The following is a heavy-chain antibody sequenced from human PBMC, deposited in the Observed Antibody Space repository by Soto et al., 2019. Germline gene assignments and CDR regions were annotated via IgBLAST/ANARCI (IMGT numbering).Heavy chain of an antibody. Sequence: GESLKISCKGSGYSFTSYWISWVRQMPGKGLEWMGRIDPSDSYTNYSPSFQGHVTISADKSISTAYLQWSSLKASDTAMYFCARIYCTTTTCDSWFDPWGQGTLVTVS. CDR2: IDPSDSYT. CDR1: GYSFTSYW. V-gene: IGHV5-10-1*01. J-gene: IGHJ5*02. CDR3: ARIYCTTTTCDSWFDP. D-gene: IGHD2-2*01.